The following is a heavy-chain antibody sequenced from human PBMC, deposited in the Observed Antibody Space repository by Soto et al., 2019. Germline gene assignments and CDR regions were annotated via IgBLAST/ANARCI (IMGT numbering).Heavy chain of an antibody. J-gene: IGHJ3*02. Sequence: EVQLVESGGGLVQPGRSLRLSCAASGFTFDDYAMHWVRQAPGKGLEWVSGISWNSGSIGYADSVKGRFTISRDNAKNSLYLQMNSLRAEDTALYYCGKSYDDYIEPHLAFDIWGKGTMVTVSS. CDR2: ISWNSGSI. CDR3: GKSYDDYIEPHLAFDI. CDR1: GFTFDDYA. D-gene: IGHD3-16*01. V-gene: IGHV3-9*01.